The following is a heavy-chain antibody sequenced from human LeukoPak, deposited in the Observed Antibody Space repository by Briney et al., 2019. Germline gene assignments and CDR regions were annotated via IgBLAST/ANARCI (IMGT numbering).Heavy chain of an antibody. J-gene: IGHJ4*02. Sequence: GASVKVSCKASGYTFTSYGISWVRQAPGQGLEWMGIINPSGGSTSYAQKFQGRVTMTRDMSTSTVYMELSSLRSEDTAVYYCARGRYQLLFDYWGQGTLVTVSS. CDR1: GYTFTSYG. D-gene: IGHD2-2*01. V-gene: IGHV1-46*01. CDR3: ARGRYQLLFDY. CDR2: INPSGGST.